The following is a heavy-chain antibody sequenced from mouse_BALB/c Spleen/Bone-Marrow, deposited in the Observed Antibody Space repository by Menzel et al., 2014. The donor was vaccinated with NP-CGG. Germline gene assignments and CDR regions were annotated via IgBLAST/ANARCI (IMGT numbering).Heavy chain of an antibody. Sequence: GSELVRPGASVKLSCKASGYTFTSYWMHWVKQRPGQGLGWIGNIYPGSGSTNYDEKFKSKATLTVDTSSSTAYMQLSSLTSEDSAVYYCTNRYFDYWGQGTTLTVSS. J-gene: IGHJ2*01. CDR3: TNRYFDY. V-gene: IGHV1S22*01. CDR1: GYTFTSYW. CDR2: IYPGSGST.